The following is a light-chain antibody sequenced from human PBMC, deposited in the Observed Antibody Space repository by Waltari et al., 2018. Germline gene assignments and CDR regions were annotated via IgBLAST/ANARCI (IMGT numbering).Light chain of an antibody. CDR3: QQYNTYYLS. Sequence: DIQLTPSPSTLSASVGDRVTITCRDSQSISTGLAWYQAKPGKAPKLLIYSASTLESGVPSRFSGSGSGTEFTLTISSLQSDDFATYYCQQYNTYYLSFGGGTKVEIK. CDR1: QSISTG. CDR2: SAS. J-gene: IGKJ4*01. V-gene: IGKV1-5*03.